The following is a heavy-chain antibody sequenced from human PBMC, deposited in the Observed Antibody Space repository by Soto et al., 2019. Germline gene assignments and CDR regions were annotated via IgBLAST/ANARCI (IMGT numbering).Heavy chain of an antibody. D-gene: IGHD6-6*01. CDR3: ARDSSIAARIDY. CDR2: IWYDGSNK. J-gene: IGHJ4*02. V-gene: IGHV3-33*01. CDR1: GFTFSSYG. Sequence: VQLVESGGGLIQPGRSLRLSCAASGFTFSSYGMHWVRQAPGKGLEWVAVIWYDGSNKYYADSVKGRFTISRDNSKNTLYLQMNSLRAEDTAVYYCARDSSIAARIDYWGQGTLVTVSS.